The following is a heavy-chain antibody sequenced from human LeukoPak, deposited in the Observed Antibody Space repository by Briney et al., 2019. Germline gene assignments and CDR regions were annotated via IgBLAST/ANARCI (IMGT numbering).Heavy chain of an antibody. Sequence: GGSLRLSCAASGFTFDDYSMNWVRQAPGKGLEWVSSISSSSSYIYYADSVKGRFTISRDNAKNSLYLQMNSLRAEDTAVYYCARQALRDGYNSDYWGQGTLVTVSS. V-gene: IGHV3-21*01. J-gene: IGHJ4*02. D-gene: IGHD5-24*01. CDR3: ARQALRDGYNSDY. CDR1: GFTFDDYS. CDR2: ISSSSSYI.